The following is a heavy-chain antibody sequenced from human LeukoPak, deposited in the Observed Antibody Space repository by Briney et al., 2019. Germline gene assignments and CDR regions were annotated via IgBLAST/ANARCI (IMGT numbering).Heavy chain of an antibody. D-gene: IGHD3-16*01. Sequence: PGGSLRLSCAASGFTFSSYTMSWVRQAPGKGLEWVSTITTSDGNTYYADSVKGRFTVSRDNSKNTLYLQMSNLRAEDTAVYFCARGGGLDVWGQGATVTVSS. CDR2: ITTSDGNT. CDR1: GFTFSSYT. J-gene: IGHJ6*02. V-gene: IGHV3-23*01. CDR3: ARGGGLDV.